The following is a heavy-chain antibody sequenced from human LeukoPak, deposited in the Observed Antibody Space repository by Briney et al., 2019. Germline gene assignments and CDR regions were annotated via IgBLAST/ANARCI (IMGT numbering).Heavy chain of an antibody. CDR1: GFTFSDYY. CDR3: ARARGSCYSCYYYYMDV. J-gene: IGHJ6*03. Sequence: GGSLRLSCAASGFTFSDYYMSWIRQAPGKGLEWVSYISSSGSTIYYADSVKGRFTISRDNVKNSLYLQMNSLRAEDTAVYYCARARGSCYSCYYYYMDVWGKGTTVTVSS. CDR2: ISSSGSTI. V-gene: IGHV3-11*04. D-gene: IGHD2-15*01.